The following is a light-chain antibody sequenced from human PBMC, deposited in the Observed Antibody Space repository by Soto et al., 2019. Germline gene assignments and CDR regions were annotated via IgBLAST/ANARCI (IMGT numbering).Light chain of an antibody. CDR3: AAWDDSLNGRV. Sequence: QSVLTQPPSASGTPGQRVTISCSGSSSNIGSNYVYWYQHLPGTAPKLLIYRNNQRPSGVPDRFSGSKSGTSASLAISGLRSEDEADYYCAAWDDSLNGRVFGGGTKLTVL. CDR1: SSNIGSNY. J-gene: IGLJ3*02. V-gene: IGLV1-47*01. CDR2: RNN.